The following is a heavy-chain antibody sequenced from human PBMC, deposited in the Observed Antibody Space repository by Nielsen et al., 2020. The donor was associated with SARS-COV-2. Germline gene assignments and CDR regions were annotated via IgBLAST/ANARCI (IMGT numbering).Heavy chain of an antibody. D-gene: IGHD6-19*01. V-gene: IGHV3-11*05. CDR2: ISTSGSST. J-gene: IGHJ4*02. CDR1: GFTFSDYY. CDR3: ARAPQWLVRSDFDY. Sequence: SLKISCAASGFTFSDYYMSCIRQAPGKGLEWVSYISTSGSSTNYADSVKGRFTISRDNAKNSLYLQMNSLRAEDTAMYYCARAPQWLVRSDFDYWGQGTLVTVSS.